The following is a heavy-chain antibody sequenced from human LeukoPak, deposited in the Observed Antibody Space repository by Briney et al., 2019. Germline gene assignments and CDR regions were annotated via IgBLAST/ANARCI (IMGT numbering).Heavy chain of an antibody. CDR1: GFTLSSYT. J-gene: IGHJ4*02. D-gene: IGHD5-12*01. V-gene: IGHV3-21*01. Sequence: GGSLRLSCAASGFTLSSYTMNWVRQAPGKGLEWVSSISYGRSYIYYADSVRGRFTISRDNAKNSLYLQVNSLSPEDTALYYCARQYSGYDYWGQGTLVTVSP. CDR2: ISYGRSYI. CDR3: ARQYSGYDY.